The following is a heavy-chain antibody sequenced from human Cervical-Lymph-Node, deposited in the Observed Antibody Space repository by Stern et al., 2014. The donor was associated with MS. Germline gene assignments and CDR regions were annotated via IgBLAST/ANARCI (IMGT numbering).Heavy chain of an antibody. D-gene: IGHD2-2*02. V-gene: IGHV3-33*01. Sequence: QVQLMQSGGGVVQPGGSQRLSCTASGFTFEDYAMEWVRQGPGKGLEWVAMIWYDGSQKYYGDSVRGRFSVSRDNSRNTLYLQMKSLSLEDTAVYYCARKIPDYYYYAMDVWGQGTTVTVSS. J-gene: IGHJ6*02. CDR1: GFTFEDYA. CDR3: ARKIPDYYYYAMDV. CDR2: IWYDGSQK.